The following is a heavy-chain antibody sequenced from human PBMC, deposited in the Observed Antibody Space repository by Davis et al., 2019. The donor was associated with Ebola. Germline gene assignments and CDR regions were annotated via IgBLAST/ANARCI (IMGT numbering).Heavy chain of an antibody. CDR3: AKGGGYSGYAGRGGMDV. CDR1: GFTFDDYA. CDR2: ISWNSGSI. V-gene: IGHV3-9*01. J-gene: IGHJ6*02. Sequence: PGGSLRLSCAASGFTFDDYAMPWVRHAPGKGLEWVSGISWNSGSIGYADSVKGRFTISRDNAKNSLYLQMNSLRAEDTALYYWAKGGGYSGYAGRGGMDVWGQGTTVTVSS. D-gene: IGHD5-12*01.